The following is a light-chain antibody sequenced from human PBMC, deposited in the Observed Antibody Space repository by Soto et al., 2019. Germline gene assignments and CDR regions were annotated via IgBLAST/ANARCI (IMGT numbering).Light chain of an antibody. CDR2: EVN. Sequence: QSALTQPPSASASPGQSVAISCTGTSSDVGGDNYVSWYQQHPGKAPKLMIYEVNKRPSGVPDRFSGSKSGNTASLTVSGLQAEDAADYYCSSYAGSSNVFGTGPKVTVL. CDR3: SSYAGSSNV. V-gene: IGLV2-8*01. J-gene: IGLJ1*01. CDR1: SSDVGGDNY.